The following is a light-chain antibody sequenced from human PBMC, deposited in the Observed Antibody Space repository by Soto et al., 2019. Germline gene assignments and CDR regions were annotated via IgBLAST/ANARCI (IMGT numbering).Light chain of an antibody. CDR1: SSDDGSYNL. Sequence: QSALTQPASVSGSPGQSITISCTGSSSDDGSYNLVSWYQQHSGKAPKLKIYEGSKRPSGVSNRFSGSKSGNTASLTISGLQAEDEADYYCCSYVGSSTWVFGGGTKLTVL. CDR3: CSYVGSSTWV. CDR2: EGS. V-gene: IGLV2-23*01. J-gene: IGLJ3*02.